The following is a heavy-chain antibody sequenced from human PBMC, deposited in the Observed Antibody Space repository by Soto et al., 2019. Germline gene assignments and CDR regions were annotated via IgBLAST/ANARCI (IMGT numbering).Heavy chain of an antibody. CDR1: GYTFTSYD. Sequence: ASVKVSCKASGYTFTSYDLNWVRQATGQGLEWMGWMNPNSGNTGYAQNFQGRVTMTRNTSISTAYMELSSLRSEDTAVYYCARDDLHLLRSRGSSSHYYYGMDVWGQGTTVTVSS. V-gene: IGHV1-8*01. CDR3: ARDDLHLLRSRGSSSHYYYGMDV. J-gene: IGHJ6*02. D-gene: IGHD6-6*01. CDR2: MNPNSGNT.